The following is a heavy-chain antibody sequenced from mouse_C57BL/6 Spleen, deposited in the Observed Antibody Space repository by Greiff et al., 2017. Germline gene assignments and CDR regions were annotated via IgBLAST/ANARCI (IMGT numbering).Heavy chain of an antibody. J-gene: IGHJ4*01. CDR1: GFSLTSYG. CDR3: ARQGFTTVVDYAMDY. CDR2: IWSDGST. D-gene: IGHD1-1*01. V-gene: IGHV2-6-1*01. Sequence: VQLQQSGPGLVAPSQSLSITCTVSGFSLTSYGVHWVRQPPGTGLEWLVVIWSDGSTTYNSALKSRLSISKDNSKSQVFLKMNSLQTDDTAMYYCARQGFTTVVDYAMDYWGQGTSVTVSS.